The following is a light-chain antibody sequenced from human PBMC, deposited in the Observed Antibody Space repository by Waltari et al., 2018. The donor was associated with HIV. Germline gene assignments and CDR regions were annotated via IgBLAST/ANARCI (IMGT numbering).Light chain of an antibody. Sequence: QSALTPPASVSGSPGQSITIYCTGTSSDVGGYNYVSWYRQHPGKAPQLLVYDVSNRPSGISNRFSGSKSGNTASLTISGLQAEDEADFFCCSYAGISNRVFGTGTKVIVL. V-gene: IGLV2-14*03. CDR3: CSYAGISNRV. CDR1: SSDVGGYNY. CDR2: DVS. J-gene: IGLJ1*01.